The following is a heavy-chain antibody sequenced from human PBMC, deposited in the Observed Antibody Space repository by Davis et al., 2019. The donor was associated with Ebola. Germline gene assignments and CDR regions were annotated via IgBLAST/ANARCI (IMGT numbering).Heavy chain of an antibody. CDR2: IRSEATSQ. Sequence: AGSLSLSCEASGFTFSRYDMHWVRQAPGKGLEWVAFIRSEATSQDYGKSVQGRFFISRDDSKNSLHLQMNSLEVDDTTVYFGARDEPNYDVDYWGHGTLVTVSA. J-gene: IGHJ4*01. CDR1: GFTFSRYD. CDR3: ARDEPNYDVDY. D-gene: IGHD3-22*01. V-gene: IGHV3-30*02.